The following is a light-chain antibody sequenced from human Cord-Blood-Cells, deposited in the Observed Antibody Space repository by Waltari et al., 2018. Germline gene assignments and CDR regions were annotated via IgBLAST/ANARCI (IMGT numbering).Light chain of an antibody. J-gene: IGKJ1*01. V-gene: IGKV3-20*01. CDR1: QSVSSSY. CDR3: QQYGSSPLRT. CDR2: GAS. Sequence: EIVLTQSPGTLSLSPGERATLSCRASQSVSSSYLAWYQQKPGQAPRLLIDGASSRATGIPDRFSCSGSGTDFTLTISRLEPEEFAVYYCQQYGSSPLRTFGQGTKLEIK.